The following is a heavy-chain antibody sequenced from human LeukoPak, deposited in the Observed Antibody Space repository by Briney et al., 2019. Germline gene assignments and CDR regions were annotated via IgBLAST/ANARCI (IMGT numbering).Heavy chain of an antibody. Sequence: ASVKVSCKASGYTFTSYGISWVRQAPGQGLEWMGWINPNSGGTNYAQKFQGRVTITADESTSTAYMELSSLRSEDTAVYYCAKGRDGYNPRDAFDIWGQGTMVTVSS. CDR1: GYTFTSYG. CDR3: AKGRDGYNPRDAFDI. J-gene: IGHJ3*02. D-gene: IGHD5-24*01. CDR2: INPNSGGT. V-gene: IGHV1-18*01.